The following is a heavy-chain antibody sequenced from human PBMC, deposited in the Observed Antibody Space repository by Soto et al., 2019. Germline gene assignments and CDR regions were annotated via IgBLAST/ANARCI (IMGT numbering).Heavy chain of an antibody. Sequence: PGGSLRLSCAASGFTFSAYDMHWVRQTTGKGLEWVSAIGAADDPYYLGSVKGRFTISRENAKNSLYLQMNSLRAEDTAVYYCARAYSGRLPSRADYYFAMDVWGQGTKGTVS. J-gene: IGHJ6*02. D-gene: IGHD2-15*01. V-gene: IGHV3-13*05. CDR3: ARAYSGRLPSRADYYFAMDV. CDR1: GFTFSAYD. CDR2: IGAADDP.